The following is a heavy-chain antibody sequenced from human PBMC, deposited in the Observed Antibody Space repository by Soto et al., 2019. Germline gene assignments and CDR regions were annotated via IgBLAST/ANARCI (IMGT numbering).Heavy chain of an antibody. J-gene: IGHJ3*02. V-gene: IGHV3-23*01. CDR1: GFTFSSYA. D-gene: IGHD6-19*01. CDR2: ISGSGGTT. Sequence: EVQLLESGGGLVQPGGSLRLSCAASGFTFSSYAMSWVRQAPGKGLEWVSAISGSGGTTYYADSVKGRFTFSRDISKTTLSLELNSLSHEATAVYYCAKPAHGWFRALGIWGQGTVVTVSS. CDR3: AKPAHGWFRALGI.